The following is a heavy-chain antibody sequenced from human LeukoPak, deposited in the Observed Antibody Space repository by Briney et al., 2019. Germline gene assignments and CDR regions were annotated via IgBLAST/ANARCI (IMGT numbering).Heavy chain of an antibody. CDR1: GGSFSGYY. CDR3: ARKYSSSSYNWFDP. V-gene: IGHV4-34*01. CDR2: INHSGST. D-gene: IGHD6-6*01. Sequence: SETLSLTCAVYGGSFSGYYWSWIRQPPGKGLEWIGEINHSGSTNYNPSLKSRVTISVDTSKNQFSPKLSSVTAADTAVYYCARKYSSSSYNWFDPWGQGTLVTVSS. J-gene: IGHJ5*02.